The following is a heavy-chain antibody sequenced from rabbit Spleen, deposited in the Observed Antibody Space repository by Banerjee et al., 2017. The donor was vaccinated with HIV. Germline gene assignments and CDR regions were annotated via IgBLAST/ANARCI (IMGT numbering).Heavy chain of an antibody. CDR3: ARGSAAMTMVITGYYLNL. Sequence: QEQLEESAGGLVQPGGSLKLTCKASGFTLSSNYMNWVRQAPGKGLEWIASINSFSGRGVYATWAKGRFTISKTSSTTVTLEMTSLTAADTATYFCARGSAAMTMVITGYYLNLWGPGTLVTVS. CDR1: GFTLSSNYM. V-gene: IGHV1S45*01. J-gene: IGHJ4*01. D-gene: IGHD2-1*01. CDR2: INSFSGRG.